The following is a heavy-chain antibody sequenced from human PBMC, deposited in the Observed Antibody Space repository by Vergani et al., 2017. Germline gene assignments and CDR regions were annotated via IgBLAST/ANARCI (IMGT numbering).Heavy chain of an antibody. J-gene: IGHJ3*02. Sequence: QVQLVESGGGVVQPGRSLRLSCAASGFTFSSYGMHWVRQAPGKGLEWVAVISYDGSNKYYADSVKGRFTISRDNSKNTLYLQMNSLRAEDTAVYYCAKVSSDFLSGQGAFDIWGQGTMVTVSS. CDR2: ISYDGSNK. V-gene: IGHV3-30*18. CDR1: GFTFSSYG. CDR3: AKVSSDFLSGQGAFDI. D-gene: IGHD3-3*01.